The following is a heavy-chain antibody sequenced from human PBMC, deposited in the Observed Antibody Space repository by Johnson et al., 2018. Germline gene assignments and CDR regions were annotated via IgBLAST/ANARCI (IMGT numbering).Heavy chain of an antibody. Sequence: VQLVESGGGLVQPGGSLRLSCAASGFTFSTYWMSWVRQAPGKGMEWVANIKEDGSEKYYVASVKGRFTISRDNAKNSLYLQMNSLRAEDTAVYYCERDPAGVAYYYYYYMDVWGKGTTVTVSS. J-gene: IGHJ6*03. CDR2: IKEDGSEK. CDR1: GFTFSTYW. D-gene: IGHD3-10*01. CDR3: ERDPAGVAYYYYYYMDV. V-gene: IGHV3-7*01.